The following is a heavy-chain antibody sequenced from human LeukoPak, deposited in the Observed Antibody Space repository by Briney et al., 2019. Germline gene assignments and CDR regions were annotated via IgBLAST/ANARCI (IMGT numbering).Heavy chain of an antibody. J-gene: IGHJ4*02. Sequence: SETLSLTCTVSGGSISSGDYYWSWIRQPPGKGLEWIGYIYYSGSTYYNPSLKSRVTISVDTSKNQFSLKLSSVTAADTAVYYCARDPRGDYGSGSYYNGDDYWGQGTLVTVSS. D-gene: IGHD3-10*01. CDR3: ARDPRGDYGSGSYYNGDDY. CDR2: IYYSGST. V-gene: IGHV4-30-4*01. CDR1: GGSISSGDYY.